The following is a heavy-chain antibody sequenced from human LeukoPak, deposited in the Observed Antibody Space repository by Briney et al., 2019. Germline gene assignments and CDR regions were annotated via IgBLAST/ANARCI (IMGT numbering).Heavy chain of an antibody. D-gene: IGHD6-19*01. J-gene: IGHJ3*02. V-gene: IGHV3-64D*09. Sequence: GGSLRLSCVASGFTFSSYEMHWVRQAPGKGLEYVSVISSNGGSTYYADSVKGRFTISRDNSKNTLYLQMSSLRAEDTAVYYCVKTLISVAGTGAFDIWGQGTMVTVSS. CDR3: VKTLISVAGTGAFDI. CDR2: ISSNGGST. CDR1: GFTFSSYE.